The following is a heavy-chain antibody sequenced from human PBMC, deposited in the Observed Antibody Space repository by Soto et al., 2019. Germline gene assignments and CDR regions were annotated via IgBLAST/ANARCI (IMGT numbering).Heavy chain of an antibody. Sequence: ASVKVSCKASGYTFTSYGIHWVRQAPGQRLEWMGWINAANGDTKYSPKFQGRVTITRDTSASTAYMELSSLRSEDTAVYYCVRRHVSATGIDWFDPWGQGTLVTVS. D-gene: IGHD6-13*01. CDR1: GYTFTSYG. V-gene: IGHV1-3*01. J-gene: IGHJ5*02. CDR2: INAANGDT. CDR3: VRRHVSATGIDWFDP.